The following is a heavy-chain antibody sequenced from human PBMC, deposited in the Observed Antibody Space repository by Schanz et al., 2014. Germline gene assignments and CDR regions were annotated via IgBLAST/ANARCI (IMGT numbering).Heavy chain of an antibody. Sequence: VQLVESGGGLIQPGGSLRLSCAASGFTFSSYAMSWVRQAPGKGLEWVSAISGSGETTYYADSVKGRFTISRDNAKNSLYLEMTSLRGEDTAVYYCARENLNWEAFDIWGQGTVVTVSS. CDR3: ARENLNWEAFDI. CDR2: ISGSGETT. D-gene: IGHD7-27*01. CDR1: GFTFSSYA. V-gene: IGHV3-23*04. J-gene: IGHJ3*02.